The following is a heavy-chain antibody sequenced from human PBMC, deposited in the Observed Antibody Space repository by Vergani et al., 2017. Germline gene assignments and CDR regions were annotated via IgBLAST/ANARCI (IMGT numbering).Heavy chain of an antibody. CDR3: PTGPAVNWLVRGGHDYFYGMDV. J-gene: IGHJ6*02. V-gene: IGHV3-15*01. Sequence: EVQLVESGGGLVKPGGSLRLSCAASGFTFSNAWMSWVRQAPGKGLEWVGRIKSKTDGGTTDYAAPVKGRFTISRDDSKNTLYLQMNSLKTQDTAVYYCPTGPAVNWLVRGGHDYFYGMDVWGQGTTVTVSS. CDR1: GFTFSNAW. D-gene: IGHD6-19*01. CDR2: IKSKTDGGTT.